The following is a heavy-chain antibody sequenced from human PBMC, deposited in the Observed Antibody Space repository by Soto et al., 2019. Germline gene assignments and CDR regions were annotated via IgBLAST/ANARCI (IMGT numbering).Heavy chain of an antibody. D-gene: IGHD1-26*01. Sequence: QVQLQESGPGLVKPSGTLSLTCAVSGGSISSSNWWSWVRQPPGKGLEWIGEIYHSGSTNYNPSRKSRVTMSVDKSKNQFSRKLSSVTAADTAVYYCARYSGGPDAFDIWGQGTMVTVSS. CDR3: ARYSGGPDAFDI. CDR2: IYHSGST. J-gene: IGHJ3*02. CDR1: GGSISSSNW. V-gene: IGHV4-4*02.